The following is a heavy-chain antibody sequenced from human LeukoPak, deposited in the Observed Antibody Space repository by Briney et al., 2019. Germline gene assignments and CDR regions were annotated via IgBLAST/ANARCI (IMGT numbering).Heavy chain of an antibody. J-gene: IGHJ6*03. CDR3: ARSCSSTNCGLYYCYYIDV. CDR1: GYSFTGYD. CDR2: ISPNSGGT. D-gene: IGHD2-2*01. Sequence: ASVKVSCKASGYSFTGYDLHWVRQASGQGLEWMGWISPNSGGTHYAQNFQGRVTMTRDTSISTAYMELSNLRSDDTAVYYCARSCSSTNCGLYYCYYIDVWGKGTTVTVSS. V-gene: IGHV1-2*02.